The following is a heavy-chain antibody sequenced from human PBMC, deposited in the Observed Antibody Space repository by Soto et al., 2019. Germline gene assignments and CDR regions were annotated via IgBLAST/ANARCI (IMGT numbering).Heavy chain of an antibody. D-gene: IGHD3-16*02. V-gene: IGHV4-31*03. CDR2: ISYSGST. J-gene: IGHJ6*02. Sequence: PSETLSLTCTVSGGSINSGGYFWSWIRQHPGKGLEWIGYISYSGSTDYNPSLKSRITISVDTSKNQFSLKPTSVTAADTALYYCARVVRRKDFHYYGMDVWGQGTTVTVSS. CDR3: ARVVRRKDFHYYGMDV. CDR1: GGSINSGGYF.